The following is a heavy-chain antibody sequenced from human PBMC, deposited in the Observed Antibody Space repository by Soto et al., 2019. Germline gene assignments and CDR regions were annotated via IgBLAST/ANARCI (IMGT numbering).Heavy chain of an antibody. J-gene: IGHJ6*02. D-gene: IGHD2-21*02. CDR1: GGSISSSSYY. CDR3: ARPLLLIADGMDV. V-gene: IGHV4-39*01. Sequence: QLQLQESGPGLVKPSETLSLTCTVSGGSISSSSYYWGWIRQPPGKGLEWIGSIYYSGSTYYNPSLKIRVTISVDTSKNQFTMKRSSVTAADTAVYYCARPLLLIADGMDVWGQGTTVTVSS. CDR2: IYYSGST.